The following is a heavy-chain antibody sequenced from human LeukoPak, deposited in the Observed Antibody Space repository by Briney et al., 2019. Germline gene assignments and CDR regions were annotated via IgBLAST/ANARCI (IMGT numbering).Heavy chain of an antibody. J-gene: IGHJ6*03. Sequence: GASVKVSCKASGYTFTSYDINWVRQATGPGLEWMGWMNPNSGNTGYAQKFQGRVTMTRTTSISTAYMELSSLRSEDTAVYYCARARRAARPPFYYYYMDVWGKGTTVTVSS. CDR1: GYTFTSYD. V-gene: IGHV1-8*01. D-gene: IGHD6-6*01. CDR2: MNPNSGNT. CDR3: ARARRAARPPFYYYYMDV.